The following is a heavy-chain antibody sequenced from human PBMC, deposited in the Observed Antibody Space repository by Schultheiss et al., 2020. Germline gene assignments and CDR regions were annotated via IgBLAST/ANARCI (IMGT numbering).Heavy chain of an antibody. D-gene: IGHD3-10*01. CDR2: IKQDGSEK. CDR3: ARDDYYGSGRSNYYYYYGMDI. CDR1: GFTFSSYW. Sequence: GGSLRLSCAASGFTFSSYWMTWVRQAPGKGLEWVASIKQDGSEKYYVDSVKGRFTISRDNAKNSLYLQMNSLRAEDTAVYYCARDDYYGSGRSNYYYYYGMDIWGQGTTVTVSS. J-gene: IGHJ6*02. V-gene: IGHV3-7*04.